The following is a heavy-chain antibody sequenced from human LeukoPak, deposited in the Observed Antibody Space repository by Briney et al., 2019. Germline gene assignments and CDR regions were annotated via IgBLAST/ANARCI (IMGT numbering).Heavy chain of an antibody. D-gene: IGHD2-2*01. CDR2: ISYDGSNK. CDR1: GFTFSSYA. J-gene: IGHJ4*02. Sequence: GRSLRHSCAASGFTFSSYAMHWVRQAPGKGLEWVAVISYDGSNKYYADSVKGRFTISRDNSKNTLYLQMNSLRAEDTAVYYCARGDDIVVVPAAMTLFGSLDYWGQGTLVTVSS. CDR3: ARGDDIVVVPAAMTLFGSLDY. V-gene: IGHV3-30*04.